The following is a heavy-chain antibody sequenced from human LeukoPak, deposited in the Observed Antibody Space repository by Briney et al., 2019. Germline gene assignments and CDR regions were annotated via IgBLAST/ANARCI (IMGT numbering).Heavy chain of an antibody. CDR3: AQNASDSGTSYFDY. CDR1: GGSLISRTYD. V-gene: IGHV4-39*01. J-gene: IGHJ4*02. Sequence: SETLSLTCTFSGGSLISRTYDWGWIRQPPGKGPEWIGSNSNSGSTSYNPSLKSPVTLSVDKSKKQFSLTQEPVTAAETACYYRAQNASDSGTSYFDYWGQGTLVTVSS. D-gene: IGHD1-26*01. CDR2: NSNSGST.